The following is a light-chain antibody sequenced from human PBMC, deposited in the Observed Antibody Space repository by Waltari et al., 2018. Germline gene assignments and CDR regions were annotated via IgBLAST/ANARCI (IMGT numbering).Light chain of an antibody. J-gene: IGKJ4*01. CDR2: TAA. CDR3: QNYDRAPLT. CDR1: QGISKY. V-gene: IGKV1-27*01. Sequence: DIQMTQSPSSLSASVGDRVTITCRASQGISKYLAWYQQKPGKVPKLLLHTAATLQSGVPSRFSGSGSGTDFTLTISSLQPEDVATYYCQNYDRAPLTFGGGTKVEIK.